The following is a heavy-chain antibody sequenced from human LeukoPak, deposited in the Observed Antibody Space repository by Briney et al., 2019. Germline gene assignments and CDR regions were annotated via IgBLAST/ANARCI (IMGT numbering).Heavy chain of an antibody. Sequence: GGSLRLSCAASGFTFSSYWMIWVRQAPGKGLEWISYISGSSGTIYYAGSVKGRFIISRDNDKNSLYLQMNSLRVEDTPVYFCTRVEKGFWSGFKMDVWGKGTTVAVSS. V-gene: IGHV3-48*01. CDR1: GFTFSSYW. J-gene: IGHJ6*04. CDR2: ISGSSGTI. CDR3: TRVEKGFWSGFKMDV. D-gene: IGHD3-3*01.